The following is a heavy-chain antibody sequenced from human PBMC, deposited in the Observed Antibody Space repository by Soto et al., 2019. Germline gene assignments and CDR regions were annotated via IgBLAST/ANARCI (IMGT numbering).Heavy chain of an antibody. J-gene: IGHJ6*02. CDR3: ASPTREWLPPARDYYYGMDV. D-gene: IGHD3-3*01. CDR1: GGTFSSYA. Sequence: QVQLVQSGAEVKKPGSSVTFSCKASGGTFSSYAISWVRQAPGQGLEWMGGIIPIFGTANYAQKFQGRVTITADKSTSTAFLELSSLRAEDTAVYYCASPTREWLPPARDYYYGMDVWGQGTTVTVSS. CDR2: IIPIFGTA. V-gene: IGHV1-69*06.